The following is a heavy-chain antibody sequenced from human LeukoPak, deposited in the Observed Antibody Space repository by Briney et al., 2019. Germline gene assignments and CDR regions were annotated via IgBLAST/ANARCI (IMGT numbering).Heavy chain of an antibody. V-gene: IGHV3-48*04. CDR1: GSSLDNYA. D-gene: IGHD6-13*01. Sequence: GGSLRLSCEASGSSLDNYAMSWVRQAPGKGLEYIAYISRSSLAINYAESVRGRFIVSRGNARNSLYLQMNGLRADDTAVYHCAGDPSVGSTWYYYVDVWGKGTTVTVSS. CDR3: AGDPSVGSTWYYYVDV. CDR2: ISRSSLAI. J-gene: IGHJ6*03.